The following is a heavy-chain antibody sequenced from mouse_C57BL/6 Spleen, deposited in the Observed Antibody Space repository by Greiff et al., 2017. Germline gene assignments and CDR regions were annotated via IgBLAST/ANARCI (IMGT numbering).Heavy chain of an antibody. Sequence: DVQLQESGPGMVKPSQSLSLTCTVTGYSITSGYDWHWIRHFPGNKLEWMGYISYSGSTNYNPSLKSRISITHDTSKNHFFLKLNSVTTEDTATYYCARDYGSSGYFDVWGTGTTVTVSS. D-gene: IGHD1-1*01. CDR1: GYSITSGYD. J-gene: IGHJ1*03. CDR3: ARDYGSSGYFDV. V-gene: IGHV3-1*01. CDR2: ISYSGST.